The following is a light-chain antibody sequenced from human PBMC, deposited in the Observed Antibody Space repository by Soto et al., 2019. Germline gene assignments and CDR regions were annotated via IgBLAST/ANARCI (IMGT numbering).Light chain of an antibody. CDR2: EVS. V-gene: IGLV2-23*02. CDR1: SSDVGSYNL. J-gene: IGLJ2*01. CDR3: CSYAGSSTPGV. Sequence: QPVLTQPASVSGSPGQSITISCTGTSSDVGSYNLVSWYQQHPGKAPKLMIYEVSKRPSGVSNRFSGSKSGNTASLTISGLQAEDEADYYCCSYAGSSTPGVFGGGTQLTVL.